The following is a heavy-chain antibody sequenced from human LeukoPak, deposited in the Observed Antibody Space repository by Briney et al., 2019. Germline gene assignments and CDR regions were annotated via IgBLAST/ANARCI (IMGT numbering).Heavy chain of an antibody. CDR1: RDPVSDYY. CDR2: ISPSDGST. J-gene: IGHJ4*02. V-gene: IGHV1-46*01. Sequence: GASVKASCKAPRDPVSDYYIQWVRQGPGQGLEWLGIISPSDGSTAYSQRFQDRLNLTRDTPTNTVYMEMRSLTSEDTAVYYCAREVAATSFDSWGQGTLVTVSS. CDR3: AREVAATSFDS. D-gene: IGHD2-15*01.